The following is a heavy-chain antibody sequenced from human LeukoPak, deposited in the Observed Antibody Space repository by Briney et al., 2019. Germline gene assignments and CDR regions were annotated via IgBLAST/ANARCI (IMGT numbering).Heavy chain of an antibody. Sequence: SETLSLTCTVSGGSISSYYWSWIRQPPGKGLEWIGYIYYSGSTNYNPSLKSRVTISVDTSKNQFSLKLSSVTAADTAVYYCARQEVGESNPPYFDYWGQGTLATVSS. CDR2: IYYSGST. CDR1: GGSISSYY. V-gene: IGHV4-59*08. CDR3: ARQEVGESNPPYFDY. D-gene: IGHD3-10*01. J-gene: IGHJ4*02.